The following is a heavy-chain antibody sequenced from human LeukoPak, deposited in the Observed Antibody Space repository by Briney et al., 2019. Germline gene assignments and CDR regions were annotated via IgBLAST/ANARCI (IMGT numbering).Heavy chain of an antibody. CDR2: IYYSGST. D-gene: IGHD1/OR15-1a*01. CDR3: ATHWLEATKTYSYWFDP. J-gene: IGHJ5*02. Sequence: SQTLSLTCTVSGGSISSGGYYWSWIRQHPGKGLEWIGYIYYSGSTYYNPSLKSRVTISVDTSKNQFSLKLSSVTAADTAVYYCATHWLEATKTYSYWFDPWGQGTLVTVSS. CDR1: GGSISSGGYY. V-gene: IGHV4-31*03.